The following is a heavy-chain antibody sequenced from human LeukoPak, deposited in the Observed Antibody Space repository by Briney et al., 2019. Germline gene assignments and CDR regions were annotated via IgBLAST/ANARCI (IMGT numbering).Heavy chain of an antibody. V-gene: IGHV4-4*07. D-gene: IGHD3-10*01. CDR3: ARTGSGNTDSLIQFLDP. J-gene: IGHJ5*02. Sequence: SETLSLTCTVSGDSMTSHSWSWIRQPPGKGLEWIGRVYSSGYTESNLSLKSRVSMSIDTSRNQFSLNLTSVTAAVTAFYYCARTGSGNTDSLIQFLDPWGRGTLVTVSA. CDR1: GDSMTSHS. CDR2: VYSSGYT.